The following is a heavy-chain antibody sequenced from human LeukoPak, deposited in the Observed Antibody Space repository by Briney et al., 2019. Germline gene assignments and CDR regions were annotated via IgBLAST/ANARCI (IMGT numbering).Heavy chain of an antibody. CDR2: IYDSGST. V-gene: IGHV4-30-4*01. D-gene: IGHD2-15*01. CDR1: GASIRSGDYY. Sequence: SETLSLTCTVSGASIRSGDYYWSWIRQPPGKGLEWIGYIYDSGSTYYNPSLKSRITISVDTSENRFSLKLSSVTATDTAVYYCARDCSGGSCYGAFDTWGQGTMVTVSS. J-gene: IGHJ3*02. CDR3: ARDCSGGSCYGAFDT.